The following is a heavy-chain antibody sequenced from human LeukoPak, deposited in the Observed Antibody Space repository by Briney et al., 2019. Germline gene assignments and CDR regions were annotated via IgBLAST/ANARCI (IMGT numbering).Heavy chain of an antibody. Sequence: ASVKVSCKASGYTFTSYDNNWVRQATGQGLEWMGWMNPNSGNTGYARKFQGRVTMTRNTSISTAYMELSSLRSEDTAVYYCARAPEWGKANYYYYMDVWGKGTTVTVSS. CDR1: GYTFTSYD. CDR2: MNPNSGNT. CDR3: ARAPEWGKANYYYYMDV. J-gene: IGHJ6*03. D-gene: IGHD1-26*01. V-gene: IGHV1-8*01.